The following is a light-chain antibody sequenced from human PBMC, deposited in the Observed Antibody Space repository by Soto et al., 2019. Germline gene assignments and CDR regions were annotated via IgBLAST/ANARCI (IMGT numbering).Light chain of an antibody. Sequence: QSALTQPASVSGSPGQSITISCTGTSSDVGGFNYVSGYQQHPGKAPKLMIYDVTNRLSGVSYRFSGSKSGNTASLTISGLQAEDEADYYCNSYTSSNTYVFGTGTKVTVL. V-gene: IGLV2-14*03. CDR3: NSYTSSNTYV. CDR2: DVT. J-gene: IGLJ1*01. CDR1: SSDVGGFNY.